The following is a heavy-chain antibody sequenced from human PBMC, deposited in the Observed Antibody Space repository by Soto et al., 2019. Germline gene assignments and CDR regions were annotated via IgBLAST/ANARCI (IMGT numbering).Heavy chain of an antibody. CDR1: GGSISSGGYY. Sequence: SETLSLTCTISGGSISSGGYYWSWIRQHPGKGLEWIGYIYYSGSTYYNPSLKSRVTISVDTSKNQFSLKLSSVTAADTAVYYCARCIAAAAKPWLVFDYCGQGSLVTVYS. CDR3: ARCIAAAAKPWLVFDY. J-gene: IGHJ4*02. D-gene: IGHD6-13*01. V-gene: IGHV4-31*03. CDR2: IYYSGST.